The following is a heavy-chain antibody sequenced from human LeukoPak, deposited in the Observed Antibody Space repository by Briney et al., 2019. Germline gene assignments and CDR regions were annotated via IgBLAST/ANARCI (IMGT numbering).Heavy chain of an antibody. D-gene: IGHD5-12*01. CDR2: ISSRSRSYI. V-gene: IGHV3-21*01. Sequence: PGGSLRLSCAASGFTFSSYSMNWVRQDPGKGLEWVSSISSRSRSYIYYADSMKGRFTISRDNAKNSLYLQMNSLRAEDTAVYYCAREHSGYDFPGRDYYYMDVWGKGTTVTVSS. CDR1: GFTFSSYS. J-gene: IGHJ6*03. CDR3: AREHSGYDFPGRDYYYMDV.